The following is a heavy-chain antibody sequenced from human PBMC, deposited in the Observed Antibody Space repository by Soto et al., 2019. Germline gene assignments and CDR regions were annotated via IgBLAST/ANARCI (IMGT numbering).Heavy chain of an antibody. CDR2: VTQSGGS. V-gene: IGHV4-34*01. Sequence: QVQLQQWGAGLVKPSETLSLTCALSGGSFSVYFWTWIRQSPEKGLEWIGEVTQSGGSNSNPSLSSRVSISLDTSKNQFSLKLTSVTAADSAVYYCARGLPHMEGGVFKRLGNWFDPWGQGTLVTVSS. CDR1: GGSFSVYF. CDR3: ARGLPHMEGGVFKRLGNWFDP. D-gene: IGHD3-10*01. J-gene: IGHJ5*02.